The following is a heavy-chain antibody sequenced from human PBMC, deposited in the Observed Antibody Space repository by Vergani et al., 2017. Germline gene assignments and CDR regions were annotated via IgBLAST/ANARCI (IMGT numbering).Heavy chain of an antibody. Sequence: QVQLVQSGAEVKKPGASVKVSCKASGYTFTGYYMHWVRQAPGQGLEWMGWINPNSGGTNYAQKFQGRVTMTRDTSISTAYMELSRLRAEDTAVYYCARVERLYYYGSHHMDVWGKGTTVTVSS. V-gene: IGHV1-2*02. J-gene: IGHJ6*03. CDR3: ARVERLYYYGSHHMDV. CDR1: GYTFTGYY. D-gene: IGHD3-10*01. CDR2: INPNSGGT.